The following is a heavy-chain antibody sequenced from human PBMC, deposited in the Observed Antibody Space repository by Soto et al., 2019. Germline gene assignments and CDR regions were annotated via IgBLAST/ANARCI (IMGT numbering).Heavy chain of an antibody. CDR1: GGSIISGGYS. CDR2: IYHSGST. V-gene: IGHV4-30-2*01. D-gene: IGHD6-13*01. CDR3: ARGPRIAAAGTRFDY. J-gene: IGHJ4*02. Sequence: SETLSLTCAVSGGSIISGGYSWIWIRQPPGKGLEWIGYIYHSGSTYYNPSLKSRVTISVDRSKNQFSLKLSSVTAADTAVYYCARGPRIAAAGTRFDYWGQGTLVTVSS.